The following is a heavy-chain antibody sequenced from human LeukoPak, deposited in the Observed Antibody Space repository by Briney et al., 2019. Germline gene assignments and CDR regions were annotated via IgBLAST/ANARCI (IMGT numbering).Heavy chain of an antibody. CDR3: ARAGERMVAAVNDAFDI. CDR2: IIPILGIA. V-gene: IGHV1-69*04. Sequence: GASVKVSCKASGGTFSSYAISWVRQAPGQGLEWMGRIIPILGIANYAQKFQGRVTITADKSTSTAYMELSSLRSEDTAVYYCARAGERMVAAVNDAFDIWGQGTMVTVSS. CDR1: GGTFSSYA. D-gene: IGHD2-15*01. J-gene: IGHJ3*02.